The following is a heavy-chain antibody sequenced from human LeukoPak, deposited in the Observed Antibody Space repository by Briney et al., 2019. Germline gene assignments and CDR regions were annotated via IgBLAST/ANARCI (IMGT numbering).Heavy chain of an antibody. V-gene: IGHV3-23*01. J-gene: IGHJ5*02. D-gene: IGHD3-22*01. Sequence: GGSLRLSCAASGLTFSSYAMHWVRQAPGKGLEWVSSIHPNGVNTHYADSVRGRFTISRDNSKNTLFLQMNSLRVEDTATYYCAKALYDSPLTGDPWGQGTLVTVSS. CDR2: IHPNGVNT. CDR3: AKALYDSPLTGDP. CDR1: GLTFSSYA.